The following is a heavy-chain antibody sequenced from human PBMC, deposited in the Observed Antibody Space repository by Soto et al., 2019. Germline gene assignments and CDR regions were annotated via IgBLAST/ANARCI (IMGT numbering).Heavy chain of an antibody. Sequence: PGGSLRLSCAASAISFNTYAVTWVRQAPGKGLEWVSTVTVTGGSTYYADSVKGRFTISRDRSNYTVSLLLNSLRVEDTAIYYCAGQRSPAVWFGPWGQGSLVTVSS. J-gene: IGHJ5*02. CDR1: AISFNTYA. CDR3: AGQRSPAVWFGP. V-gene: IGHV3-23*01. D-gene: IGHD3-10*01. CDR2: VTVTGGST.